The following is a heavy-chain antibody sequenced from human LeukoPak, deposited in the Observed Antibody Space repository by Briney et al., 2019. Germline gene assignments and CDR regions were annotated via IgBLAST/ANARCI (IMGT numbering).Heavy chain of an antibody. Sequence: GESLKISCKGSGYSFTNYWIGWVRQMPGKGLKWMGIIYPGDSDARYSPSFQGQVAISADKSISTAYLQWSSLKASDTAMYYCARRRDLYSGSYYPFDYWGQGTLVTVSS. V-gene: IGHV5-51*01. D-gene: IGHD1-26*01. CDR3: ARRRDLYSGSYYPFDY. J-gene: IGHJ4*02. CDR1: GYSFTNYW. CDR2: IYPGDSDA.